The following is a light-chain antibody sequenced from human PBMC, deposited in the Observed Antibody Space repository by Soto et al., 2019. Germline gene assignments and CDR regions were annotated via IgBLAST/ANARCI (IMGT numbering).Light chain of an antibody. Sequence: EIMMTQSPATLSVSPGERATLSCRASQSVSSNLAWYQQKPGQAPRLLIYGASTRATGIPARFSGSGSGTEFTLTISSLQSEDFAVYYCQQYNNWPFFGPGTKVDI. J-gene: IGKJ3*01. V-gene: IGKV3-15*01. CDR3: QQYNNWPF. CDR2: GAS. CDR1: QSVSSN.